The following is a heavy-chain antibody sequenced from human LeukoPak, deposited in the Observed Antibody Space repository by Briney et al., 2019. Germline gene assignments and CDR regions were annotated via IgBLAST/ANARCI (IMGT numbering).Heavy chain of an antibody. V-gene: IGHV1-2*02. D-gene: IGHD3-9*01. Sequence: ASVKVSCKASGYTFTGYYMHWVRQAPGQGLEWMGWINPNSGGTNYAQKFQGRATMTRDTSITTAYMELSRLRSDDTAVFYCARSPHILTGENFDFWGQGTLVTVSS. CDR2: INPNSGGT. CDR1: GYTFTGYY. J-gene: IGHJ4*02. CDR3: ARSPHILTGENFDF.